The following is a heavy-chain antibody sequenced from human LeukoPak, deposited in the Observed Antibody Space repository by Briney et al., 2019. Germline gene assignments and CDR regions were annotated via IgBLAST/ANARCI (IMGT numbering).Heavy chain of an antibody. CDR1: GFTFSTYA. CDR3: AKDXNGWPTNFDS. CDR2: ISSSXGTT. Sequence: GGSLXLSXAASGFTFSTYAVXXXXQAPGKGLXXXXAISSSXGTTYYADSVXXXFXXSRDNSKNTLYLQMNSLRAEDTAVYYCAKDXNGWPTNFDSWGQGTLVTVSA. J-gene: IGHJ4*02. V-gene: IGHV3-23*01. D-gene: IGHD6-19*01.